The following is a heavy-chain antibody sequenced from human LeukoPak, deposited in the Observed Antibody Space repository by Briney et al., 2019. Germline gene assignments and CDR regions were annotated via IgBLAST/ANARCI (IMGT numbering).Heavy chain of an antibody. CDR1: GFTFSSYW. CDR2: IKQDGSEK. Sequence: PGGSLRLSCAASGFTFSSYWMSWVRQAPGKGLEWVANIKQDGSEKYYVDSVKCRFTISRDNAKNSLYLQMSTLRAEDTAVYYCARGRGSSWTNYFDYWGQGTLVTVSS. CDR3: ARGRGSSWTNYFDY. D-gene: IGHD6-13*01. J-gene: IGHJ4*02. V-gene: IGHV3-7*04.